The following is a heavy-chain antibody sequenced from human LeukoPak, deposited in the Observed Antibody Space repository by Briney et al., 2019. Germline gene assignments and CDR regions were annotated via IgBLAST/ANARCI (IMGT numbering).Heavy chain of an antibody. D-gene: IGHD3-16*01. J-gene: IGHJ3*02. CDR1: GYTFTSYD. V-gene: IGHV1-8*01. CDR3: ARSDYVWEDDAFDI. Sequence: GASVKVSCKASGYTFTSYDINWVRQATGQGLEWMGWMNPNSGNTGYAQKFQGRVTMTRNTSISTAYMELSSLRSEDTAVYYCARSDYVWEDDAFDIWGQGTMVTVSS. CDR2: MNPNSGNT.